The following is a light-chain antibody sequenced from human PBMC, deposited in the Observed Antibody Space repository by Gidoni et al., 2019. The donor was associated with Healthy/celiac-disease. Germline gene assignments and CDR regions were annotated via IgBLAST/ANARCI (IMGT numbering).Light chain of an antibody. Sequence: VFPQSPATLSLSPGERATLSCRASQSVSSYLAWYQQKPGQAPRLLIYDASNRATGIPARFSGSGAGTDFTLTISSLEPEDFAVYYCQQRSNGPLSFGQXTKLEIK. CDR3: QQRSNGPLS. CDR1: QSVSSY. V-gene: IGKV3-11*01. CDR2: DAS. J-gene: IGKJ2*03.